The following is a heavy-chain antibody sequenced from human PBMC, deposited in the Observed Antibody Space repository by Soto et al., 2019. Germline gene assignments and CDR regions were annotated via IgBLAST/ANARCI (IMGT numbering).Heavy chain of an antibody. CDR2: INHSGST. CDR1: GGSFSGYY. CDR3: ARVRNYFYYYYMDV. J-gene: IGHJ6*03. V-gene: IGHV4-34*01. D-gene: IGHD4-4*01. Sequence: QVQLQQWGAGLLKPSETLSLTCAVYGGSFSGYYWSWIRQPPGKGLEWIGEINHSGSTNYNPSLMSRFTISVDTSKIQFSLKVSSVTAADTAVYYCARVRNYFYYYYMDVWGKGTTVTVSS.